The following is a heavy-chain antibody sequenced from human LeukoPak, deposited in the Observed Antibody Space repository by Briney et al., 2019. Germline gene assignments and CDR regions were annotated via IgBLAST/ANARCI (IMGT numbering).Heavy chain of an antibody. CDR2: IKQDGSEK. CDR3: ARDMDFDY. CDR1: GFTFSSYA. V-gene: IGHV3-7*01. D-gene: IGHD3-10*01. Sequence: GRSLRLSCAASGFTFSSYAMHWVRQAPGKGLEWVANIKQDGSEKYYVDSVKGRFTISRDNAKNSLYLQMDSLRAEDTAVYYCARDMDFDYWGQGTLATVSS. J-gene: IGHJ4*02.